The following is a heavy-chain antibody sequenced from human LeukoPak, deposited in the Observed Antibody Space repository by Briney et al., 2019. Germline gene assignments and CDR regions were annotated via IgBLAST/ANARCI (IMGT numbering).Heavy chain of an antibody. CDR1: GFTFSSYG. Sequence: GGSLRLSCRASGFTFSSYGMHWVRQAPGKGLEWVAVISYDGSNKYYADSVKGRFTISRDNSKNTLYLQMNSLRAEDTAVYYCAKDQAVAGLFDYWGQGTLVTVSS. J-gene: IGHJ4*02. CDR3: AKDQAVAGLFDY. D-gene: IGHD6-19*01. V-gene: IGHV3-30*18. CDR2: ISYDGSNK.